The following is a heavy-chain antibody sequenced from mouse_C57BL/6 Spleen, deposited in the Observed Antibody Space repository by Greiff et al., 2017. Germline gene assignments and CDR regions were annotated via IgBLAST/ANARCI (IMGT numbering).Heavy chain of an antibody. CDR3: TINDYDAMDY. J-gene: IGHJ2*01. Sequence: EVQLQESGTVLARPGASVKMSCKTSGYTFTSYWMHWVKQRPGQGLEWIGAIYPGNSDTSYNPKFKGKAKLTAVTSASTAYMELSSLTNADSAVYYGTINDYDAMDYWGQGTTLTVSS. D-gene: IGHD2-4*01. CDR1: GYTFTSYW. CDR2: IYPGNSDT. V-gene: IGHV1-5*01.